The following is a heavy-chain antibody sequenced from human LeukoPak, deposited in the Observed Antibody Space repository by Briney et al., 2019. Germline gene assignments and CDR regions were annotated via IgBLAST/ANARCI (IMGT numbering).Heavy chain of an antibody. CDR1: GFTFDDYA. V-gene: IGHV3-43D*03. CDR3: AKGGIQLWSIDY. CDR2: ISWDGGST. J-gene: IGHJ4*02. Sequence: AGGSLRLSCAASGFTFDDYAMHWVRQAPGKGLEWVSLISWDGGSTYYADSVKGRFTISRDNSKNSLYLQMNSLRAEDTALYYCAKGGIQLWSIDYWGQGTLVTVSS. D-gene: IGHD5-18*01.